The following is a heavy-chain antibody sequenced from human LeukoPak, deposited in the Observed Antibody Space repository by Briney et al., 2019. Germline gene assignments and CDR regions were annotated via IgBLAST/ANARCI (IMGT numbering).Heavy chain of an antibody. D-gene: IGHD3-16*01. J-gene: IGHJ4*02. CDR3: VKDWGIYYVFDY. CDR1: GVTFGSYW. CDR2: IEKDGSKT. V-gene: IGHV3-7*03. Sequence: PGGPLRLSCAAPGVTFGSYWMSWVRQAPGKGLEWVADIEKDGSKTYYVDSVKGRFAISRDNAKNSLYLQMNSVGAEDTAVYYCVKDWGIYYVFDYWGQGSLVTVSS.